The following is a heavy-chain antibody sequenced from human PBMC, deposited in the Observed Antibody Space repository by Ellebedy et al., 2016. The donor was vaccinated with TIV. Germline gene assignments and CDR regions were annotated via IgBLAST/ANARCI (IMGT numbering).Heavy chain of an antibody. Sequence: ASVKVSCXASGYTFTSYYMHWVRQAPEQGLEWMGIINPSGGSTGYAQKFQGRVTMTRDTSTSTVYMELSSLRSEDTAVYYCARGRWLQSGLDYYYYYGMDVWGQGTTVTVSS. V-gene: IGHV1-46*01. D-gene: IGHD5-24*01. CDR3: ARGRWLQSGLDYYYYYGMDV. CDR2: INPSGGST. J-gene: IGHJ6*02. CDR1: GYTFTSYY.